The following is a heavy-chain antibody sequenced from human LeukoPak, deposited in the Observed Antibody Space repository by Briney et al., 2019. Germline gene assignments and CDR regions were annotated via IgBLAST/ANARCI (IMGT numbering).Heavy chain of an antibody. J-gene: IGHJ4*02. Sequence: GGSLRLSCAASGFSFSTYGMHWVLQAPGKGLEWVTFIRYDGSNKHYADSVKGRFTISRDNSKSTLYLQMNSLRAEDTAVYYCAKAGLTGLDCWGQGTLVTVSS. CDR3: AKAGLTGLDC. V-gene: IGHV3-30*02. CDR2: IRYDGSNK. CDR1: GFSFSTYG. D-gene: IGHD3/OR15-3a*01.